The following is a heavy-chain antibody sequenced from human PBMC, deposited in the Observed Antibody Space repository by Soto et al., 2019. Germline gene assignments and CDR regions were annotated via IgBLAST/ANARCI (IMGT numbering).Heavy chain of an antibody. D-gene: IGHD3-16*02. CDR2: ISYDGSNN. V-gene: IGHV3-30*18. CDR1: GFTVSSYG. Sequence: PVGSLRLSCAAAGFTVSSYGMHRVRQAPGMGLEWVAVISYDGSNNYYAESVGGLFTISRDNSKNTRYLQRNSLRAEDTALYYSAKDKVDGGGVIVLGYYYSGMDVCGDRTTVSVSS. J-gene: IGHJ6*01. CDR3: AKDKVDGGGVIVLGYYYSGMDV.